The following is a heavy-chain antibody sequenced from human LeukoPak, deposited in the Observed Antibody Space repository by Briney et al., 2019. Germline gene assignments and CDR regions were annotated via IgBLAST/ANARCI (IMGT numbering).Heavy chain of an antibody. CDR2: INPKSGGT. J-gene: IGHJ4*02. Sequence: ASVKVSCKASGYTFTGYYMQWLRQAPGQGLEWMGWINPKSGGTNYAQKFQGRVTMTRDTSISTAYMELSRLTSDDTAVYYCAPSRSDYFDYWGQGTLVTVSS. V-gene: IGHV1-2*02. CDR3: APSRSDYFDY. CDR1: GYTFTGYY. D-gene: IGHD6-6*01.